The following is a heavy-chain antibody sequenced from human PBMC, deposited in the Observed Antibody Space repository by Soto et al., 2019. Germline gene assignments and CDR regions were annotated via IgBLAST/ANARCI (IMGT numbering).Heavy chain of an antibody. Sequence: EVQLVESGGDVVQPGGSLRLSCAASGFTFEDYTIHWVRQAPGKALEWVSLISWDGGTTYYTHSVKGRFTISRDNSKNSLYLKMNSLRPEDTALYYCAKDGSQKDDDGNWLGSWGQGTLVTVSS. V-gene: IGHV3-43*01. D-gene: IGHD3-16*01. CDR3: AKDGSQKDDDGNWLGS. CDR2: ISWDGGTT. CDR1: GFTFEDYT. J-gene: IGHJ5*01.